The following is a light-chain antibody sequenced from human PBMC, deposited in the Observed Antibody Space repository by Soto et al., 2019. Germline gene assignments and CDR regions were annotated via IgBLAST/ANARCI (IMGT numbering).Light chain of an antibody. Sequence: DIQMTQSPSSLSAFVGDSITITCQASQDIKNYLNWYQHKPGKAPKLLIYDAFKSDTGVPSRFSGSGSGTDFNFPINNLQPEDIATYFCQQYDSLPPTFGGGTRV. CDR2: DAF. J-gene: IGKJ4*01. CDR1: QDIKNY. CDR3: QQYDSLPPT. V-gene: IGKV1-33*01.